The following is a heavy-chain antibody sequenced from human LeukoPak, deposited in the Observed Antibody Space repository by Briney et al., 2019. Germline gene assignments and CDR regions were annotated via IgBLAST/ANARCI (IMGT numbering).Heavy chain of an antibody. CDR3: AKEHLHWYLKFDY. Sequence: GGPLRFSCAASGFTFSSYAMSWVRQAPGKGLEGVSAISGSGGSTYYADSVKGRFTISRDNSKNTLYLQMNSLRAEDTAVHYCAKEHLHWYLKFDYWGQGTLVTVSS. D-gene: IGHD6-13*01. V-gene: IGHV3-23*01. J-gene: IGHJ4*02. CDR1: GFTFSSYA. CDR2: ISGSGGST.